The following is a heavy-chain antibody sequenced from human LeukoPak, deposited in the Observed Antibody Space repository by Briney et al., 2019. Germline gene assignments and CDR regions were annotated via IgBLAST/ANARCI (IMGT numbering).Heavy chain of an antibody. J-gene: IGHJ5*02. CDR1: GYTFTGYY. Sequence: ASVKVSCKASGYTFTGYYMHWVRQAPGQGLEWMGWINPNSGGTNYAQKFQGRVTMTRDTSISTAYMELSRLRSDDTAVYYCARDHPPSYSSGYPNSFDPRGQGTLVTVSS. V-gene: IGHV1-2*02. D-gene: IGHD6-19*01. CDR2: INPNSGGT. CDR3: ARDHPPSYSSGYPNSFDP.